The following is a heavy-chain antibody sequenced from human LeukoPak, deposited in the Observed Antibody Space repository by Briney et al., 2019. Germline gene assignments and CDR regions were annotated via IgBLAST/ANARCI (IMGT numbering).Heavy chain of an antibody. CDR2: IYTGGTT. J-gene: IGHJ4*02. CDR1: GFTVSGNY. D-gene: IGHD3-16*01. Sequence: GGSLRLSCAVSGFTVSGNYMTWVRQTPGKGLEWVSVIYTGGTTYYRESVEGRFTISRHISKNMVNLQMDSLRPEDTGVYFCASGPTYDYVRVLLHWGQGTLVTVSS. V-gene: IGHV3-53*04. CDR3: ASGPTYDYVRVLLH.